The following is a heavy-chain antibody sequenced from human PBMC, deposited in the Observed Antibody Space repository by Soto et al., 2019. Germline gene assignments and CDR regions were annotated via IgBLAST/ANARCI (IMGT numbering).Heavy chain of an antibody. J-gene: IGHJ6*02. CDR3: ARGDREDIAVVVGVRPGEYGVDV. CDR1: GFTFRNYA. CDR2: ISYDGSNK. D-gene: IGHD2-15*01. V-gene: IGHV3-30-3*01. Sequence: QVQLVESGGGVVQPGRSLRLSSAASGFTFRNYAMHWVRQAPGKGLECVAVISYDGSNKFYRDYVKGRFTISRDNSKNTLYLQINSLRYEDTAVYYCARGDREDIAVVVGVRPGEYGVDVWGQGTTVTVSS.